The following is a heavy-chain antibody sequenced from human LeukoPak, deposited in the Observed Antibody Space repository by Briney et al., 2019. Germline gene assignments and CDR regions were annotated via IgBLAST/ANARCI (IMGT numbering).Heavy chain of an antibody. D-gene: IGHD2-8*01. CDR3: ARVSMVYAPYYYYGMDV. J-gene: IGHJ6*02. CDR1: GGSISSGDYY. CDR2: IYYSGST. V-gene: IGHV4-30-4*01. Sequence: PSETLSLTCTVSGGSISSGDYYWSWIRQPPGKGLEWIGYIYYSGSTYYNPSLKSRVTISVDTSKNQFSLKLSSVTAADTAVYYCARVSMVYAPYYYYGMDVWGQGTTVTVSS.